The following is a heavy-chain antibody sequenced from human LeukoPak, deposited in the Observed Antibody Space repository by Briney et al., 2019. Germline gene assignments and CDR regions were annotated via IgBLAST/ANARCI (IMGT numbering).Heavy chain of an antibody. V-gene: IGHV3-30-3*01. CDR3: ARGRSRERAYSMDV. D-gene: IGHD6-6*01. J-gene: IGHJ6*02. CDR2: ISYDGSNK. Sequence: PGGSLRLSCAASGFTFNSYEMHWVRQAPGKGLEWVAVISYDGSNKYYADFVKGRFTFSRDNSKNTVHLQMNSLRAEDTAVYYCARGRSRERAYSMDVWGPGTTVTVSS. CDR1: GFTFNSYE.